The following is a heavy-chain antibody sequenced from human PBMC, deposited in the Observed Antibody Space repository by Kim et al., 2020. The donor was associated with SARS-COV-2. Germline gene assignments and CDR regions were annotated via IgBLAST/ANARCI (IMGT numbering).Heavy chain of an antibody. CDR1: GGTFSSYA. D-gene: IGHD3-22*01. CDR2: IIPIFGTA. V-gene: IGHV1-69*13. Sequence: SVKVSCKASGGTFSSYAISWVRQAPGQGLEWMGGIIPIFGTANYAQKFQGRVTITADESTSTAYMELSSLRSEDTAVYYCARGHSYYDSSGYVLDYWCQGTLVTVSS. J-gene: IGHJ4*02. CDR3: ARGHSYYDSSGYVLDY.